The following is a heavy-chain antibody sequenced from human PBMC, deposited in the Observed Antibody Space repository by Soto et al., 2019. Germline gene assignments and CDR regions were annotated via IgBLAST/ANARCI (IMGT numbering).Heavy chain of an antibody. CDR2: INHSGST. D-gene: IGHD2-2*01. Sequence: SETLSLTCAVYGGSFSGYYRSWIRQPPGKGLEWIGEINHSGSTNYNPSLKSRVTISVDTSKNQFSLKLSSVTAADTAVYYCARVYYCSSTSCQTGGYMDVWGKGTTVTVSS. CDR1: GGSFSGYY. V-gene: IGHV4-34*01. CDR3: ARVYYCSSTSCQTGGYMDV. J-gene: IGHJ6*03.